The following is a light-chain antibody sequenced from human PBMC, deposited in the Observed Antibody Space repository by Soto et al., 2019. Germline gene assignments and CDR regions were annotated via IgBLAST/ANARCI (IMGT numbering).Light chain of an antibody. Sequence: EIVMTQSPATLSVSPGERATLSCRASQSISSNLAWYQQKPGQAPRLLIYGASIRATGIPASFSGSGSGTEFTLTISSLQSEDFAVYYCQQYNNWPRTFGQGTKVEFK. CDR1: QSISSN. CDR3: QQYNNWPRT. J-gene: IGKJ1*01. V-gene: IGKV3-15*01. CDR2: GAS.